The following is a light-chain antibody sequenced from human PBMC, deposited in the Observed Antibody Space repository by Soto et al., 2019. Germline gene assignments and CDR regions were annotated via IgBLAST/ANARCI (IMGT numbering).Light chain of an antibody. V-gene: IGLV2-14*03. CDR3: SSYTSSSLVV. J-gene: IGLJ2*01. Sequence: QSVLTQPASVSGSPGQSITISCTGTSSDVGGYNYVSWYQHHPGKAPQLMIYDVSNRPSGVSNRFSGSKSGNTASLTISGLQAEDEADYYCSSYTSSSLVVFGGGTKLTVL. CDR1: SSDVGGYNY. CDR2: DVS.